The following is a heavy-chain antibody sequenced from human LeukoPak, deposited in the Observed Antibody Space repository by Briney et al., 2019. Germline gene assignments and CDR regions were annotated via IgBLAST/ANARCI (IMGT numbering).Heavy chain of an antibody. V-gene: IGHV3-33*08. D-gene: IGHD3-10*02. CDR1: GFSFTTYW. CDR3: ARDKGLFGELDHGMDV. Sequence: GGSLRLSCAASGFSFTTYWMNWVRQAPGKGLEWVAVIWYDGSNKYYADSVKGRFTISRDNSKNTLYLQMNSLRAEDTAVYYCARDKGLFGELDHGMDVWGQGTTVTVSS. J-gene: IGHJ6*02. CDR2: IWYDGSNK.